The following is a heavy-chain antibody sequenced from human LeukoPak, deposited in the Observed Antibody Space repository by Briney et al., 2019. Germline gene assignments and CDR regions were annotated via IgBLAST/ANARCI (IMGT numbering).Heavy chain of an antibody. CDR3: ARRHHCSSTSCYVNFDY. CDR1: GGSISSSSYY. J-gene: IGHJ4*02. CDR2: IYYSGST. D-gene: IGHD2-2*01. Sequence: SETLSLTCTVSGGSISSSSYYWGWIRPPPGNGLEWIGSIYYSGSTYYNPSLKSRVTISVDTSKNQFSLKLSSVTAADTAVYYCARRHHCSSTSCYVNFDYWGQGTLVTVSS. V-gene: IGHV4-39*01.